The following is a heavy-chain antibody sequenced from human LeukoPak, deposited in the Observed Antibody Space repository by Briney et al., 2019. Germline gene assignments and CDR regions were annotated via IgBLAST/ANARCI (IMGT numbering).Heavy chain of an antibody. CDR3: TRNSGIIFGFRYFDL. CDR1: GGSFSGYY. J-gene: IGHJ2*01. CDR2: INHSGST. Sequence: SETLSLTCAVYGGSFSGYYWSWIRQPPGKGLEWIGEINHSGSTNYNPSLKSRVTISVDTSKNQFSLKLTSVTAADTAVYYCTRNSGIIFGFRYFDLWGRGTLVTVSS. V-gene: IGHV4-34*01. D-gene: IGHD3/OR15-3a*01.